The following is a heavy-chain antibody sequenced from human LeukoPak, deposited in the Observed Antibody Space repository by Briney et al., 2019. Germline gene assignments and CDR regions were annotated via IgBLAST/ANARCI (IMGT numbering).Heavy chain of an antibody. CDR1: GLSFSTYE. CDR3: ARGIAARIGNDY. CDR2: IGDRGGPI. J-gene: IGHJ4*02. D-gene: IGHD6-6*01. Sequence: PGGSLRLSCVASGLSFSTYEMNWVRQAPGKGLEWVSNIGDRGGPIHYADSVKGRFTISRDNAKNSLYLQMSSLRAEDTAVYYCARGIAARIGNDYWGQGTLVTVSS. V-gene: IGHV3-48*03.